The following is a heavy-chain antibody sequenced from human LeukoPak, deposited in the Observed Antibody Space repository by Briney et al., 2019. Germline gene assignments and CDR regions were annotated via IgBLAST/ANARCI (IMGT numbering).Heavy chain of an antibody. V-gene: IGHV4-4*07. J-gene: IGHJ3*02. CDR3: ARADLLYKATRGAFDI. CDR2: IYTSATT. Sequence: SETLSLTCAVSGGFISSYYWSGMRQPAGKGREGMGGIYTSATTKHNPSLESRVHMSVDTSKNQFSLKLSSVTAADTAVYYCARADLLYKATRGAFDIWGQGTMVTVSS. D-gene: IGHD1-26*01. CDR1: GGFISSYY.